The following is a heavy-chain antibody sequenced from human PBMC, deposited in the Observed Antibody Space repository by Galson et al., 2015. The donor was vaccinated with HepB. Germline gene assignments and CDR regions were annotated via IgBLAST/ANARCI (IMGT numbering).Heavy chain of an antibody. CDR2: ISYDGSNK. Sequence: SLRLSCAASGFTFSSYAMHWVRQAPGKGLEWVAVISYDGSNKYYADSVKGRFTISRDNSKNTLYLQMNSLRAEDTAVYYCARGETVVKVRQDAFDIWGQGTMVTVSS. J-gene: IGHJ3*02. D-gene: IGHD4-23*01. V-gene: IGHV3-30-3*01. CDR1: GFTFSSYA. CDR3: ARGETVVKVRQDAFDI.